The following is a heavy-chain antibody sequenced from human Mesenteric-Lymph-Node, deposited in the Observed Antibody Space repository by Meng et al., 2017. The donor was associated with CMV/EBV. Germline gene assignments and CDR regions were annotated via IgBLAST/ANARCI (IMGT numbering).Heavy chain of an antibody. D-gene: IGHD3-3*01. CDR3: AKDLPLTIFGVVINKSAMDV. V-gene: IGHV3-30*02. Sequence: GGSLRLSCAASGFIFSSYAMHWVRQTPGKGLEWVAFIRYDGSNKYYTDSVKGRFTISRDNSKNTLYLQMNSLRAEDTAVFYCAKDLPLTIFGVVINKSAMDVWGQGTTVTVSS. J-gene: IGHJ6*02. CDR1: GFIFSSYA. CDR2: IRYDGSNK.